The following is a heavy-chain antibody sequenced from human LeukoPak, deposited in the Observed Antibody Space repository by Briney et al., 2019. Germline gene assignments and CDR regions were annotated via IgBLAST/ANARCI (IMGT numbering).Heavy chain of an antibody. V-gene: IGHV4-39*07. Sequence: SETLSLTCTVSGGSISSSSYFWGWIRQPPGKGLEWIGSIYSSGSTYYNPALKSRVTISVDTSKNQFSLKLSSVTAADTAVYYCARIDSTAGGDYWGQGTLVTVSS. CDR2: IYSSGST. CDR3: ARIDSTAGGDY. D-gene: IGHD3-9*01. CDR1: GGSISSSSYF. J-gene: IGHJ4*02.